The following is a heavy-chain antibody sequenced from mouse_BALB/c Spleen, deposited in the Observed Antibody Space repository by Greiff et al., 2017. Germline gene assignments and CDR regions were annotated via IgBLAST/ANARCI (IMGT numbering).Heavy chain of an antibody. CDR2: IYPGSGST. D-gene: IGHD2-4*01. CDR3: TREAYYDYDGWYFDV. Sequence: LKHPGSELVRPGASVKLSCKASGYTFTSYWMHWVKQRHGQGLEWIGNIYPGSGSTNYDEKFKSKGTLTVDTSSSTAYMHLSSLTSEDSAVYYCTREAYYDYDGWYFDVWGAGTTVTVSS. CDR1: GYTFTSYW. V-gene: IGHV1S22*01. J-gene: IGHJ1*01.